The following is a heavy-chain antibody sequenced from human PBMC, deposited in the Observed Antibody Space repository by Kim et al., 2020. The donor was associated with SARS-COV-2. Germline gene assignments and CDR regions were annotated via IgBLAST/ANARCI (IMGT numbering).Heavy chain of an antibody. Sequence: GGSLRLSCAASGFIFSSYGMHWVRQAPGKGLEWVAVIWYDGSNKYYADSVKGRFTISRDNSKNTLYLQMNSLRAEDTAVYYCARDGAAATIDYWGQGTLVTVSS. V-gene: IGHV3-33*01. CDR2: IWYDGSNK. CDR1: GFIFSSYG. D-gene: IGHD6-13*01. J-gene: IGHJ4*02. CDR3: ARDGAAATIDY.